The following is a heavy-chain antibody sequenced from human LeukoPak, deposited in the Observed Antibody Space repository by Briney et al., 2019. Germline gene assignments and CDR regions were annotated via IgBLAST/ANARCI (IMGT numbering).Heavy chain of an antibody. CDR2: INPDSGGT. CDR1: GYTFSGYY. V-gene: IGHV1-2*02. D-gene: IGHD5-18*01. CDR3: ARPEDTAMVN. J-gene: IGHJ4*02. Sequence: ASVKVPCKASGYTFSGYYMHWVRQAPGQGLEWMGWINPDSGGTNYAQKFQGRVTMTRDTSISTASMELSGLRSDDTAVYYCARPEDTAMVNWGQGTLVTVSS.